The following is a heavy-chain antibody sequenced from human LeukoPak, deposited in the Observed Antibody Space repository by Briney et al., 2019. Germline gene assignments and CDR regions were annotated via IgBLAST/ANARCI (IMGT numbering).Heavy chain of an antibody. CDR3: ARGPGYRSGGSCYRIINYYGMDV. D-gene: IGHD2-15*01. J-gene: IGHJ6*04. CDR1: GGSFSGYY. Sequence: SETLSLTCAVYGGSFSGYYWSWIRQPPGKGLEWIEEINHSGSTNYNPSLKSRVTISVDTSKNQFSLKLSSVTAADTAVYYCARGPGYRSGGSCYRIINYYGMDVWGKGTTVTVSS. CDR2: INHSGST. V-gene: IGHV4-34*01.